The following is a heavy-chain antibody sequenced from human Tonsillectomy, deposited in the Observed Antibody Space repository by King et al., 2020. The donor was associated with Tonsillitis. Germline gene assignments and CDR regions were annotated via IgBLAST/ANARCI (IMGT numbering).Heavy chain of an antibody. V-gene: IGHV1-18*01. Sequence: QLVQSGAEVKKPGASVKVSCKASGYTLSSYGITWVRQAPGQGLEWMGWITAYNDNTDYAQKFQCRVTMTTDTSTSTAYMDLRSLRSDDTAVYYCAIVISGRWDREAVSSYYNYMDVWGKGTTVTVSS. D-gene: IGHD1-26*01. CDR2: ITAYNDNT. J-gene: IGHJ6*03. CDR1: GYTLSSYG. CDR3: AIVISGRWDREAVSSYYNYMDV.